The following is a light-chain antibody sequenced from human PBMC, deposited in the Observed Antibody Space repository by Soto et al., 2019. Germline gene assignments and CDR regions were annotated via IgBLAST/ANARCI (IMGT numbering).Light chain of an antibody. CDR2: EVS. V-gene: IGLV2-8*01. CDR3: CSYGGGNNFYV. Sequence: QPALTQPPSASGSPGQSVTISCTGTSSDIGTYDYVSWYQHLPDKAPKLIIYEVSKRPSGVPDRFSGSKSGNMASLTVSGLQAEDEGDYYCCSYGGGNNFYVFGTGTKVTRP. CDR1: SSDIGTYDY. J-gene: IGLJ1*01.